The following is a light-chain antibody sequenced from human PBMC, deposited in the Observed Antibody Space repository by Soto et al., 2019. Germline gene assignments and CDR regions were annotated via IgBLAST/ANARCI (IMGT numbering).Light chain of an antibody. CDR2: RND. V-gene: IGLV1-47*01. Sequence: QSVLAQPPSASGTPGQRVTISCSGSSSNIESNYVYWYQQLPGSAPKLLIYRNDQRPSGVPDRFSGSKSGTSASLAISGRRCDDEADYYCAALDDSLSALVFGGGTKLTVL. J-gene: IGLJ3*02. CDR3: AALDDSLSALV. CDR1: SSNIESNY.